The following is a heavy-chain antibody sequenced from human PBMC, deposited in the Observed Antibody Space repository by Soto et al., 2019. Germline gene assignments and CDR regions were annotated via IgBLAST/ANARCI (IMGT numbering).Heavy chain of an antibody. CDR3: AHRRATVTYDMPWFDP. J-gene: IGHJ5*02. CDR2: IYWDDDK. CDR1: GFSLSTSGVG. D-gene: IGHD4-17*01. Sequence: QITLKESGPTLVKPTQTLTLTCTFSGFSLSTSGVGVGWIRQPPGKALEWLALIYWDDDKRYSPSLKSRLTITKDTSKNHVILTMTNMDPVDTATYYCAHRRATVTYDMPWFDPWGQGTLVTVSS. V-gene: IGHV2-5*02.